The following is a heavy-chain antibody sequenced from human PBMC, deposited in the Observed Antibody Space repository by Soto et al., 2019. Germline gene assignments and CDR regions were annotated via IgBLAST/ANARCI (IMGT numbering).Heavy chain of an antibody. CDR2: IKSKTDGGTT. D-gene: IGHD6-13*01. CDR1: GFTFSNAW. J-gene: IGHJ4*02. Sequence: GGSLRLSCAASGFTFSNAWMNWVRQAPGKGLEWVGRIKSKTDGGTTDYAAPVKGRFTISRDDSKNTLYLQMNSLKTEDTAVYYCTTDPFLQIVAAAGRGVLDYWGQGTLVTVSS. V-gene: IGHV3-15*07. CDR3: TTDPFLQIVAAAGRGVLDY.